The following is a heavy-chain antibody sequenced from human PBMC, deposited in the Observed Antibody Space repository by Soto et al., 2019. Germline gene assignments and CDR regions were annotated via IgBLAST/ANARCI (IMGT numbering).Heavy chain of an antibody. V-gene: IGHV3-30*18. Sequence: QVQLVESGGGVVQPGRSLRLSCAASGFTFSSYGMHWVRPAPGKGLEWVAVISYDGSNKYYADSVKGRFTISRDNSKNTLYLQMNSLRAEDTAVYYCAKSLPAVVVAATYYYYGMDVWGQGTTVTVSS. D-gene: IGHD2-15*01. J-gene: IGHJ6*02. CDR3: AKSLPAVVVAATYYYYGMDV. CDR1: GFTFSSYG. CDR2: ISYDGSNK.